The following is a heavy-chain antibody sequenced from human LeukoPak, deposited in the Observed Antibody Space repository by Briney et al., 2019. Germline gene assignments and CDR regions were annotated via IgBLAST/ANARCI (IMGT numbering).Heavy chain of an antibody. J-gene: IGHJ6*03. D-gene: IGHD1-1*01. CDR3: ARRRGTTETKWYYMDV. Sequence: ASVKVSCKASGYTFSIYGFSWVRQAPGQGLEWMGWINPNSGGTNYAQKFQGRVTMTRDTSISTAYMELSRLRSDDTAVYYCARRRGTTETKWYYMDVWGKGTTVTVSS. CDR2: INPNSGGT. CDR1: GYTFSIYG. V-gene: IGHV1-2*02.